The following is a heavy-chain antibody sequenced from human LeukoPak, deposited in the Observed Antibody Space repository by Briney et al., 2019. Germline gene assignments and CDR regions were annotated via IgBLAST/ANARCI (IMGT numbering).Heavy chain of an antibody. V-gene: IGHV1-18*04. J-gene: IGHJ6*04. CDR2: ISAYNGNT. CDR3: ARDQREREQLATLLVLDYYCYGMDV. Sequence: SSVKVSCKASGYTFTSYGISWVRQAPGQGLERMGWISAYNGNTNYAQKLQGRVTITTDKSTSTAYMELRSLRSDDSAVYYCARDQREREQLATLLVLDYYCYGMDVWGKGTTVTVSS. D-gene: IGHD6-13*01. CDR1: GYTFTSYG.